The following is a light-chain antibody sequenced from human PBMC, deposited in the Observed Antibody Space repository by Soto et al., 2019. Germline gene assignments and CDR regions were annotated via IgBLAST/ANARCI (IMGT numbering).Light chain of an antibody. J-gene: IGKJ1*01. V-gene: IGKV3-20*01. CDR1: QSVSSSF. Sequence: GLTQSAGTLSWTAGERATLSCAASQSVSSSFLVWYKQRPGQAPRLVISGASTRATGTPDRFSGGGSGTDFTLSISRLEPEDFAVYYCQQYGSSPWTFGQGTKVDIK. CDR2: GAS. CDR3: QQYGSSPWT.